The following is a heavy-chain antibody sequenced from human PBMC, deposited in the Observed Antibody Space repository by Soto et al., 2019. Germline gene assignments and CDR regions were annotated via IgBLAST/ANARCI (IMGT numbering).Heavy chain of an antibody. J-gene: IGHJ4*02. Sequence: GGSLRLSCAASGFTFSSYSMNWVRQAPGKGLEWVSYISSSSSTIYYADSVKGRFTISRDNAKNSLYLQMNSLRAEETAVYYCARALRVVVAAIGYWGQGTLVTVSS. CDR1: GFTFSSYS. V-gene: IGHV3-48*01. CDR2: ISSSSSTI. D-gene: IGHD2-15*01. CDR3: ARALRVVVAAIGY.